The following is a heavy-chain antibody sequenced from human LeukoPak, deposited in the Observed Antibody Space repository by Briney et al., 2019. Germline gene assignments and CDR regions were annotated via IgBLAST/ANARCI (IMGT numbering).Heavy chain of an antibody. CDR3: ARDGYCSSTSCYYFDY. Sequence: GGSLRLSCAASGFTFSNYWIHWVRQAPGKGLVWVSRINSDGSSTSYADSVKGRFTISRDNAKNTLYLQMNSLRAEDTAVYYCARDGYCSSTSCYYFDYCGQGTLVTVSS. CDR1: GFTFSNYW. CDR2: INSDGSST. J-gene: IGHJ4*02. V-gene: IGHV3-74*01. D-gene: IGHD2-2*01.